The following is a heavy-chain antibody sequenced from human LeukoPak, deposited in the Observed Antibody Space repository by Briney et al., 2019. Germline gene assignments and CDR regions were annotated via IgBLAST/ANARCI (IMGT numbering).Heavy chain of an antibody. CDR3: ARDSRDGYSFDY. D-gene: IGHD5-24*01. Sequence: ASVKVSCKASGGTFSSYAMSWVRQAPGQGLEWMGGIIPIFGTANYAQKFQGRVTTTTDESTSTAYMELSSLRSEDTAVYYCARDSRDGYSFDYWGQGTLVTVSS. CDR1: GGTFSSYA. J-gene: IGHJ4*02. V-gene: IGHV1-69*05. CDR2: IIPIFGTA.